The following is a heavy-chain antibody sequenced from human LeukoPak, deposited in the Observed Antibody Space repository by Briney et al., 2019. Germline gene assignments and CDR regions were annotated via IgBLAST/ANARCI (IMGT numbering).Heavy chain of an antibody. CDR1: GFTFSSYS. V-gene: IGHV3-21*01. CDR2: ISSSSYI. D-gene: IGHD3-22*01. J-gene: IGHJ4*02. Sequence: GGSLRLSCAASGFTFSSYSMNWVRQAPGKGLEWASSISSSSYIYYADSVKGRFTISRDNAKNSLYLQMNSLRAEDTAVYYCARGGGITMIVVVPFDYWGQGTLVTVSS. CDR3: ARGGGITMIVVVPFDY.